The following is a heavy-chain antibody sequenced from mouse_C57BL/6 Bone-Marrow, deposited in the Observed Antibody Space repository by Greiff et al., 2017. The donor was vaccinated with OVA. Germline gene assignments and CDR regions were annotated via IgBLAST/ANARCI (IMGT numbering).Heavy chain of an antibody. CDR3: ARGDY. J-gene: IGHJ2*01. Sequence: QVQLQLPGAELVQPGASVKLSCKASGYTFTSYWMHWVKQRPGGGLEWIGRIDPNRGGTKYNEKFKSKATLTVDKPSSTAYMQRSSLTSEDSAVYYCARGDYWGQGTTLTVSS. V-gene: IGHV1-72*01. CDR1: GYTFTSYW. CDR2: IDPNRGGT.